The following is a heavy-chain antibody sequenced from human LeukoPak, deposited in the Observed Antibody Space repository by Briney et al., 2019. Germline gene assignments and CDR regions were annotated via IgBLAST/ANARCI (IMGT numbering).Heavy chain of an antibody. CDR3: AKERDKYQLLSKNWFDP. CDR1: GFTFDDYA. J-gene: IGHJ5*02. Sequence: GGSLRLSCAASGFTFDDYAMHWARQAPGKGLEWVSGISRNSGSIGYADSVKGRFTISRDNAKNSLYLQMNSLRAEDTALYYCAKERDKYQLLSKNWFDPWGQGTLVTVSS. D-gene: IGHD2-2*01. CDR2: ISRNSGSI. V-gene: IGHV3-9*01.